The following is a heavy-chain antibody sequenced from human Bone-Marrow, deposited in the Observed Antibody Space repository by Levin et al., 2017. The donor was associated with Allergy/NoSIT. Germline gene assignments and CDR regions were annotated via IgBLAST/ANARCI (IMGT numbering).Heavy chain of an antibody. CDR2: ISSSSSYT. Sequence: GGSLRLSCAASGFTFSDYYMSWIRQAPGKGLEWVSYISSSSSYTNYADSVKGRFTISRDNAKNSLYLQMNSLRAEDTAVYYCARDSGYNWNYVYNWFDPWGQGTLVTVSS. J-gene: IGHJ5*02. V-gene: IGHV3-11*06. CDR3: ARDSGYNWNYVYNWFDP. CDR1: GFTFSDYY. D-gene: IGHD1-7*01.